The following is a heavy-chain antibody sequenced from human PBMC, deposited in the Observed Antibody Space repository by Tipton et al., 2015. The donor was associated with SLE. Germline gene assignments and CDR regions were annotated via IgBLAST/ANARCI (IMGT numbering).Heavy chain of an antibody. CDR1: GDSVSRNSAA. J-gene: IGHJ4*02. CDR3: AGEQPWGGGFDS. Sequence: GLVKPSQTPSLTCGISGDSVSRNSAAWNWLRQSPSRGLEWLGRTYYRSKWYNDYALSVTSRIAINADTSNNQFSLQLKYVTPEDTAVYFCAGEQPWGGGFDSWDQGTLVTASS. V-gene: IGHV6-1*01. CDR2: TYYRSKWYN. D-gene: IGHD3-16*01.